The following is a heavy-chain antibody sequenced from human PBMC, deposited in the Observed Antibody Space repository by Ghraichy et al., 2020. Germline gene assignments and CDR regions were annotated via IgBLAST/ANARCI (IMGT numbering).Heavy chain of an antibody. CDR1: GFAFSSFW. CDR2: INHDGSNK. V-gene: IGHV3-7*03. CDR3: TRGYSYGVWYFDL. J-gene: IGHJ2*01. Sequence: GGSLRLSCAASGFAFSSFWMTWVRQAPGKGLEWMADINHDGSNKYYVDSVKGRFTISRDNAKNSLYLQMDSLRAEDTAVYFCTRGYSYGVWYFDLWGRGTLVTVSS. D-gene: IGHD5-18*01.